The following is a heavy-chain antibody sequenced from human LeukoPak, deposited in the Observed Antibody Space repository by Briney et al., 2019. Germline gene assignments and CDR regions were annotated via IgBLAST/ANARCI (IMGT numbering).Heavy chain of an antibody. D-gene: IGHD6-19*01. J-gene: IGHJ4*02. Sequence: GGSLRLSCAASGFTFSSYGMHWVRQAPGKGLEWVAVISYDGSNKYYADSVKGRFTISRDNSKNTLYLQMNSLRAEDTAVYYCAKDRRTSDSSGWIPFDYWGQGTLVTVSS. V-gene: IGHV3-30*18. CDR1: GFTFSSYG. CDR3: AKDRRTSDSSGWIPFDY. CDR2: ISYDGSNK.